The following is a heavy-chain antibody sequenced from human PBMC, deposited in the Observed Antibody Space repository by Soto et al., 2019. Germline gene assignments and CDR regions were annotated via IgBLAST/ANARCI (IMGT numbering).Heavy chain of an antibody. V-gene: IGHV4-34*01. J-gene: IGHJ5*02. CDR2: INHSGST. CDR3: ARGSEQQLVPTNWFDP. CDR1: GGSFSGYY. Sequence: SETLSLTCAVYGGSFSGYYWSWIRQPPGKGLEWIGEINHSGSTNYNPSLKSRVTISVDTSKNQSSLKLSSVTAADTAVYYCARGSEQQLVPTNWFDPWGQGTLVTVSS. D-gene: IGHD6-13*01.